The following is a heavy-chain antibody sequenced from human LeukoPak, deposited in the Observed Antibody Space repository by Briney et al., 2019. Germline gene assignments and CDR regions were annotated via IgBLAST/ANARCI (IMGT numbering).Heavy chain of an antibody. J-gene: IGHJ4*02. Sequence: GGSLRLSCAASGLTFSSYWMSWVRQAPGKGLEWVANIKQDGSEKYYVDSVKGRFTISRDNAKNSLYLQMNSLRGEDTAVYYCAREGYDSSGYYYSYWGQGTLVTVSS. CDR3: AREGYDSSGYYYSY. CDR1: GLTFSSYW. D-gene: IGHD3-22*01. CDR2: IKQDGSEK. V-gene: IGHV3-7*01.